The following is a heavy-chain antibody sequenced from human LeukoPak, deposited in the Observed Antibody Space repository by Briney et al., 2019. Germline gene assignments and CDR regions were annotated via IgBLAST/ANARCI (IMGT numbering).Heavy chain of an antibody. D-gene: IGHD3-22*01. V-gene: IGHV1-18*01. Sequence: GASVKVSCKASGYTFTSYGISWVRPAPGQGLKWMGWISAYNGNTNYAQKLQGRVTMTTDTSTSTAYMELRSLRSDDTAVYYCARSMYYYDSSGSPSFDYWGQGTLVTVSS. CDR3: ARSMYYYDSSGSPSFDY. J-gene: IGHJ4*02. CDR1: GYTFTSYG. CDR2: ISAYNGNT.